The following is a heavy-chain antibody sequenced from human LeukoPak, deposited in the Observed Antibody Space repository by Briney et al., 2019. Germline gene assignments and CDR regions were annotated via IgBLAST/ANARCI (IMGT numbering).Heavy chain of an antibody. CDR3: ARRDYGGTSAAFDI. D-gene: IGHD4-23*01. J-gene: IGHJ3*02. Sequence: GESLKISCKGSGYNFTTYWLAWVRHMPGKGLEWMGIIFPGDSDTRYRPSFQGQVTISADKSISTAYLQWSGLRASDTAMYYCARRDYGGTSAAFDIWGQGTMVTVSS. CDR1: GYNFTTYW. V-gene: IGHV5-51*01. CDR2: IFPGDSDT.